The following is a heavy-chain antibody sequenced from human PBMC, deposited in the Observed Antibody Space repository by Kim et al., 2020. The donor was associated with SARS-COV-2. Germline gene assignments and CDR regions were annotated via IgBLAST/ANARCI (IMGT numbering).Heavy chain of an antibody. CDR2: IYHSGST. CDR3: ARLVVVPAAMRYYYYGMDV. CDR1: GGSISSSNW. D-gene: IGHD2-2*01. J-gene: IGHJ6*02. Sequence: SETLSLTCAVSGGSISSSNWWSWVRQPPGKGLEWIGEIYHSGSTNYNPSLKSRVTISVDKSKNQFSLKLSSVTAADTAVYYCARLVVVPAAMRYYYYGMDVWGQGTTVTVSS. V-gene: IGHV4-4*02.